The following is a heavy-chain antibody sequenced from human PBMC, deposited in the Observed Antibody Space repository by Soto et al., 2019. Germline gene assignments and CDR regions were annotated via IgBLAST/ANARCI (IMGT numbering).Heavy chain of an antibody. V-gene: IGHV3-30*18. D-gene: IGHD6-19*01. J-gene: IGHJ4*02. CDR1: GFTFSDYA. CDR2: VSHDGRNT. CDR3: AKGGRQWLVTSDFNY. Sequence: VQLVESGGGVVQPGRSLRLSCAASGFTFSDYAMHWVRQAPGKGLEWVAVVSHDGRNTHYADSVKGRFTISRDSSKNTVALEMTSLRAEDTAVYYCAKGGRQWLVTSDFNYWGQGDLVTVSS.